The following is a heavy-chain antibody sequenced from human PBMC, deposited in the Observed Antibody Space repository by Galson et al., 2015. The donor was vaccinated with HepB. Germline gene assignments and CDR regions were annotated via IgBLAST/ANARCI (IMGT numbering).Heavy chain of an antibody. V-gene: IGHV5-51*01. CDR2: IYPDDSET. J-gene: IGHJ4*02. D-gene: IGHD1-1*01. CDR3: ATHSLFANDTGGFES. Sequence: QSGAEVKKPGESLKISCKASGYNFATYWIAWVRLMPGKGLQWMAMIYPDDSETIYSPSFQGQVTVSADKSIYTAYLRWNTLKASDTATYYCATHSLFANDTGGFESWGQGTLVIVSS. CDR1: GYNFATYW.